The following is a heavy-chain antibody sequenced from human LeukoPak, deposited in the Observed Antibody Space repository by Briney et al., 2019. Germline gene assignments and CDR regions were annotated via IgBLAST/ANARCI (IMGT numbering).Heavy chain of an antibody. Sequence: ETLSLTCAVYGGSFSGYYWSWIRQPPGKGLEWIGEINHSGSTNYNPSLKSRVTISVDTSKNQFSLKLSSVTAADTAVYYCARQASMVRGVTTYWGQGTLVTVSS. CDR3: ARQASMVRGVTTY. CDR1: GGSFSGYY. CDR2: INHSGST. J-gene: IGHJ4*02. V-gene: IGHV4-34*01. D-gene: IGHD3-10*01.